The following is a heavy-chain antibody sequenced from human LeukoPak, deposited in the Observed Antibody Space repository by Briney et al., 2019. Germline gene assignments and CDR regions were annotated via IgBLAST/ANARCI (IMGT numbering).Heavy chain of an antibody. J-gene: IGHJ3*02. CDR2: IIPIFGTA. D-gene: IGHD2-2*01. CDR3: ARGSDCSSTSCYLFGAFDI. CDR1: GGTFTRYA. Sequence: ASVKVSCTASGGTFTRYAISWVRQAPGQGLEWMGGIIPIFGTANYAQKFQGRDTITADESTSTAYMELSSLRSEDTAVYYCARGSDCSSTSCYLFGAFDIWGQGTMVTVSS. V-gene: IGHV1-69*13.